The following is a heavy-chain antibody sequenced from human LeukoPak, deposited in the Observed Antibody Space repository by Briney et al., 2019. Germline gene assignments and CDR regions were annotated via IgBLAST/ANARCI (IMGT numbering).Heavy chain of an antibody. D-gene: IGHD3-22*01. Sequence: GGSLRLSCAASGFTFSTYAMHWVRQAPGKGLEWVAVISYDGSNKYYADSVKGRFTISRDNSKKTLYLQMNSLRAEDTAVYYCARDTYYYDSSGPEISYYYGMDVWGQGTTVTVSS. CDR3: ARDTYYYDSSGPEISYYYGMDV. CDR2: ISYDGSNK. J-gene: IGHJ6*02. V-gene: IGHV3-30*19. CDR1: GFTFSTYA.